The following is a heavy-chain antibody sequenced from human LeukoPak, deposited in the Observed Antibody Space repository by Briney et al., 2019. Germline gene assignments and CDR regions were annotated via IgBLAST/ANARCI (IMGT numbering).Heavy chain of an antibody. D-gene: IGHD2-2*01. CDR2: ISAYNGNT. J-gene: IGHJ6*02. CDR1: GYTLTELS. CDR3: ARGSSTRPNDYYYYGMDV. Sequence: ASVKVSCKVSGYTLTELSMHWVRQAPGQGLEWMGWISAYNGNTNYAQKLQGRVTMTTDTSTSTAYMELRSLRSDDTAVYYCARGSSTRPNDYYYYGMDVWGQGTTVTVSS. V-gene: IGHV1-18*01.